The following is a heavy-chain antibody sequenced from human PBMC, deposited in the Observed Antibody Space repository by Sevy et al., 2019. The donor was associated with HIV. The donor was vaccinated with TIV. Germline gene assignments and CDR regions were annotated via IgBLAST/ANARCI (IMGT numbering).Heavy chain of an antibody. J-gene: IGHJ3*02. CDR3: ARFPPQRAFDI. CDR1: GSTFSNYA. V-gene: IGHV3-30*04. CDR2: VSYDGADT. Sequence: GGSLRLSCAASGSTFSNYAMHWVRQTPDRGLEWVAVVSYDGADTSYADSVKGRFTVSRVNSKSTLYLQMNSLRVDDSTVYFCARFPPQRAFDIWGQGTTVTVSS.